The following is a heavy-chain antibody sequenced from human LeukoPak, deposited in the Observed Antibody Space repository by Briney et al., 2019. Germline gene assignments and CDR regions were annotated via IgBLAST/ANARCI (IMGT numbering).Heavy chain of an antibody. CDR2: INVGNVNT. J-gene: IGHJ6*03. D-gene: IGHD6-13*01. Sequence: ASVKVSCKASGYTFTTYVIHWVRQAPGQTLEWLGWINVGNVNTKYSQELQGRVTITGDTSASTAYMELTSLRFEDMAVYYCARAAIQGLASAGNTDYYYYMDVWGEGTTVTVSS. CDR1: GYTFTTYV. V-gene: IGHV1-3*03. CDR3: ARAAIQGLASAGNTDYYYYMDV.